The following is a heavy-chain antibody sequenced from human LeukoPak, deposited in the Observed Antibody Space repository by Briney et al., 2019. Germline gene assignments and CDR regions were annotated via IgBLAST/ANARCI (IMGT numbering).Heavy chain of an antibody. J-gene: IGHJ4*02. Sequence: SGPTLVKPTQTLTLTCTFSGFSLSTSGVGVGWIRQPPGKALEWLALIYWDDDKRYSPSLKSRLTITTDTSKNQVVLTMTNMDPVDTATYYCAHASTTVTGFDYWGQGTLVTVSS. CDR1: GFSLSTSGVG. D-gene: IGHD4-17*01. CDR2: IYWDDDK. CDR3: AHASTTVTGFDY. V-gene: IGHV2-5*02.